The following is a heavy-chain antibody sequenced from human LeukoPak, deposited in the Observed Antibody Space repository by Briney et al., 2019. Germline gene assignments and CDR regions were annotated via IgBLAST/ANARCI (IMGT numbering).Heavy chain of an antibody. D-gene: IGHD1-26*01. CDR1: GGSFSGYY. V-gene: IGHV4-34*01. CDR2: INHSGST. J-gene: IGHJ4*02. Sequence: SETLSLTCAVYGGSFSGYYWSWIRQPPGKGLEWLGEINHSGSTNYNPSLKSRVTISADTSKNQFALMLNSVTAADTAVYYCARGRATGSYFHWGQGTLVTVSS. CDR3: ARGRATGSYFH.